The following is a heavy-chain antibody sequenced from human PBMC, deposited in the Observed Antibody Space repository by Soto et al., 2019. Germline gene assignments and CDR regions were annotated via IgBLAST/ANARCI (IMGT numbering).Heavy chain of an antibody. CDR1: GYTFTSYG. D-gene: IGHD3-3*01. V-gene: IGHV1-18*01. CDR2: ISAYNGNT. CDR3: ARDGNYDFWSGYYVSSWFDP. Sequence: GASVKVSCKASGYTFTSYGISWVRQAPGQGLEWMGWISAYNGNTNYAQKLQGRVTMTTDTSTSTAYMELRSLRSDDTAVYYCARDGNYDFWSGYYVSSWFDPWGQGTLVTVSS. J-gene: IGHJ5*02.